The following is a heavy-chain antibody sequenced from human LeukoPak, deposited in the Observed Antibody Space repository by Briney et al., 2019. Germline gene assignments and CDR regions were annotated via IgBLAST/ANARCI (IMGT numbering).Heavy chain of an antibody. CDR2: INPNSGGT. J-gene: IGHJ4*02. V-gene: IGHV1-2*02. D-gene: IGHD3-10*01. CDR1: GYTFTGYY. CDR3: ARDIGITMVRGVINDY. Sequence: ASVKVSCKASGYTFTGYYMHWVRQAPGQGLEWMGWINPNSGGTNYAQKFQGRVTMTRDTSISTAHMELSRLRSDDTAVYYCARDIGITMVRGVINDYWGQGTLVTVSS.